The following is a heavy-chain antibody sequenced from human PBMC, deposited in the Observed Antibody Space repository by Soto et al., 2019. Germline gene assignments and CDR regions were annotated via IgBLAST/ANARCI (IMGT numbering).Heavy chain of an antibody. J-gene: IGHJ6*02. D-gene: IGHD3-22*01. CDR2: INPSGGST. CDR3: ARDLLATSYYDSSGYPYYYYGMDV. V-gene: IGHV1-46*03. CDR1: GYTFTSYY. Sequence: QVQLVQSGAEVKKPGASVKVSCKASGYTFTSYYMHWVRQAPGQGLEWMGIINPSGGSTSYAQKFQGRVTMTRDTSTRTVYMERSSLRSEDTAVYYCARDLLATSYYDSSGYPYYYYGMDVWGQGTTVTVSS.